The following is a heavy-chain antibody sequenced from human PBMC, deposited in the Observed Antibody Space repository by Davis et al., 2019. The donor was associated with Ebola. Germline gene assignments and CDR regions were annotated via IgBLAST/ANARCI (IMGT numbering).Heavy chain of an antibody. V-gene: IGHV1-69*06. J-gene: IGHJ4*02. D-gene: IGHD6-13*01. CDR3: ARAATDSSSWSGLKYYFDY. Sequence: AASVKVSCKASGGTFSSYAISWVRQAPGQGLEWMGGIIPIFGTANYAQKFQGRVTITADKSTSTAYMELSSLRSEDTAVYYCARAATDSSSWSGLKYYFDYWGQGTLVTVSS. CDR1: GGTFSSYA. CDR2: IIPIFGTA.